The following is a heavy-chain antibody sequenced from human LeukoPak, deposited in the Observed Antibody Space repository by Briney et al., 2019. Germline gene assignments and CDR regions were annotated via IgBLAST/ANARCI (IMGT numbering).Heavy chain of an antibody. Sequence: GGSLRLSCAASGFTFSSYGMHWVRQAPGKGLEWVAVIWYDGSNKYYADSVKGRFTISRDNSKNTLYLQMNSLRAEDTAVYYCAREDTAMVTDYYYGMDVWGQGTTVTVSS. D-gene: IGHD5-18*01. CDR3: AREDTAMVTDYYYGMDV. V-gene: IGHV3-33*01. CDR1: GFTFSSYG. J-gene: IGHJ6*02. CDR2: IWYDGSNK.